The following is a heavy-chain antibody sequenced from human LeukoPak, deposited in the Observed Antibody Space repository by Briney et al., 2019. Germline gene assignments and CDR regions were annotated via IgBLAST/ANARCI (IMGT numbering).Heavy chain of an antibody. V-gene: IGHV3-43*02. J-gene: IGHJ4*02. D-gene: IGHD3-16*01. Sequence: GGSLRLSCAASGFTFDDFAMHWVRQAPGKGLEWVSLISGDGGTTYYTDSVKGRFTISRDNSNSSLYPQMNSLRAEDSALYYCAKDRRGGQLWSQTDSWGQGTLVTVSS. CDR1: GFTFDDFA. CDR2: ISGDGGTT. CDR3: AKDRRGGQLWSQTDS.